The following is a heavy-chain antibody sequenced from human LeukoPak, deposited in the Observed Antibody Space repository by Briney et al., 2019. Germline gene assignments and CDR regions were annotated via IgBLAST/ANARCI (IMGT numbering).Heavy chain of an antibody. CDR2: ISGSGGST. D-gene: IGHD3-3*01. J-gene: IGHJ4*02. CDR3: AKDLRVDYDFWSGYYGFDY. Sequence: GGSLRLSCAASGFTFSSYAMSWVRQAPGKGLEWVSAISGSGGSTYYADSVKGRFTISRDNSKNTLYLQMNSLRAEDTAVYYCAKDLRVDYDFWSGYYGFDYWGQGTLVTVSS. CDR1: GFTFSSYA. V-gene: IGHV3-23*01.